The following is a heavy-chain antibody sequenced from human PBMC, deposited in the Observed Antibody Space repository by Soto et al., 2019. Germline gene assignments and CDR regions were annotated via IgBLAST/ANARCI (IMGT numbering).Heavy chain of an antibody. Sequence: EVQLLESGGGLVQPGGSLRLSCAASGFTFSSYALSWVRQAPGKGLEWVSAIRGSGVTTYYADSVKGRFTISRDNSENTLYLQMNSLRAEDTAVYYCVKDGNPIPYLTGYYRLGWFDPWGQGTLVTVSS. CDR3: VKDGNPIPYLTGYYRLGWFDP. CDR1: GFTFSSYA. V-gene: IGHV3-23*01. CDR2: IRGSGVTT. D-gene: IGHD3-9*01. J-gene: IGHJ5*02.